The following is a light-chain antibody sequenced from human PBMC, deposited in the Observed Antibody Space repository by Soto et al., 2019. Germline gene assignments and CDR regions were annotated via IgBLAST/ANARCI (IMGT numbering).Light chain of an antibody. CDR3: QAWDSSTAHYV. CDR1: KLGDKY. CDR2: QDT. J-gene: IGLJ1*01. V-gene: IGLV3-1*01. Sequence: SYELTQPPSVSVSPGQTASITCSGDKLGDKYASWYQQRPGQSPVLLIYQDTKRPSGIPERFSGSNSGNTATLTIGGTQAMDEADYYCQAWDSSTAHYVFGTGTKLTVL.